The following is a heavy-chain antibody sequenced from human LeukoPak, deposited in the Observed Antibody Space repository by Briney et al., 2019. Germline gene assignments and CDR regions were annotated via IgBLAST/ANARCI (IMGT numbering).Heavy chain of an antibody. CDR3: LGSGYSGPSHYMDV. CDR1: GGSISTYY. J-gene: IGHJ6*03. CDR2: IYYSGNT. Sequence: SETLSLTCTVSGGSISTYYWSWIRQPPGKGLEWMGYIYYSGNTNYNPSLKSRVTISVDTSKNQFSLKLSSVTAADTAVYYCLGSGYSGPSHYMDVWGKGTTVTISS. D-gene: IGHD3-22*01. V-gene: IGHV4-59*12.